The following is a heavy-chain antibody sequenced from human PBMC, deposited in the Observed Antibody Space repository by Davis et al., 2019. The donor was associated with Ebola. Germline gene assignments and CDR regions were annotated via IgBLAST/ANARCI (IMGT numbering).Heavy chain of an antibody. J-gene: IGHJ5*02. CDR1: GNKFTNYK. D-gene: IGHD3-16*01. CDR3: AREKGGDGWFDP. V-gene: IGHV1-46*01. Sequence: ASVKVSCKASGNKFTNYKIHWVRQAPGQGLEWMGMINPSAGSTSYALKFQGRVTLTRDTSINTDYMELSSLRSDDTAIYYCAREKGGDGWFDPWGQGTLVTVSS. CDR2: INPSAGST.